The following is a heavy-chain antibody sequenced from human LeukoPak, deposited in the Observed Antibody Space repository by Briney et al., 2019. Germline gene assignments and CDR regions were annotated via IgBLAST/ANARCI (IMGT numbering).Heavy chain of an antibody. J-gene: IGHJ4*02. CDR2: INPSGGST. V-gene: IGHV1-46*01. CDR1: GYTFTSYY. D-gene: IGHD2-21*01. Sequence: GASVKVSCKASGYTFTSYYMHWVRQAPGQGLEWMGIINPSGGSTNYAQKFQGRVTITADESTSTAYMELSSLRSEDTAVYYCVRLPNGLWGQGTLVTVSS. CDR3: VRLPNGL.